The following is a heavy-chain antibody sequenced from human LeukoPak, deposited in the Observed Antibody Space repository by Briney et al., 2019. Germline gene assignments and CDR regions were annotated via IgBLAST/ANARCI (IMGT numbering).Heavy chain of an antibody. J-gene: IGHJ5*02. CDR2: IIPIFGTA. Sequence: EASVKVSCTASGGTFSSYAISWVRQAPGQGLEWMGGIIPIFGTANYAQKFQGRVTITADESTSTAYMELSSLRSEDTAVYYCARSRGETTVTTSGPQTWGQGTLVTVSS. CDR1: GGTFSSYA. D-gene: IGHD4-17*01. V-gene: IGHV1-69*13. CDR3: ARSRGETTVTTSGPQT.